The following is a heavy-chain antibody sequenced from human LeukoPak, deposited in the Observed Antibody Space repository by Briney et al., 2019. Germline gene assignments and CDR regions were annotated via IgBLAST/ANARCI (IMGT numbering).Heavy chain of an antibody. Sequence: SETLSLTCAVSGASVSGSNYYWGWIRQPPGKGLEWIGSIYYSGSTYYNPSLKSRVTISVDTSKNQFSLKLSSVTAADTAVYYCARLSPNYDSSGYPEYYFDYWGQGTLVTVSS. CDR1: GASVSGSNYY. CDR3: ARLSPNYDSSGYPEYYFDY. CDR2: IYYSGST. J-gene: IGHJ4*02. D-gene: IGHD3-22*01. V-gene: IGHV4-39*01.